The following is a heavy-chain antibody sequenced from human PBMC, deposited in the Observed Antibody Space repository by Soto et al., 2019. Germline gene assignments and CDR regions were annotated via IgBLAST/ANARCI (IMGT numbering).Heavy chain of an antibody. Sequence: PGGSLRLSCAASGFIFRSYGMSWVRQAPGKGLEWVSEVTGSGDKTYYADSVKGRFTVSRDNSENTLYLQMNSLRAEDTAVYYCAKKTRNNGGDRHNFAYWGQGTLVTVSS. J-gene: IGHJ4*02. D-gene: IGHD2-21*02. V-gene: IGHV3-23*01. CDR3: AKKTRNNGGDRHNFAY. CDR1: GFIFRSYG. CDR2: VTGSGDKT.